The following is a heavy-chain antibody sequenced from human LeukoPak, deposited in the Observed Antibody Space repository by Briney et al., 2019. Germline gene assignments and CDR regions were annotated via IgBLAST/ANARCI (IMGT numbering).Heavy chain of an antibody. D-gene: IGHD5-24*01. Sequence: ASVKVSCKVSGYSLTELSIHWVRQAPGKGLGWMGGFDPDDGETIYAQKFQGRVTMTEDTSADIAYLELSSLKSEDTAIYYCARIDRGGYNYPFYFDHWGQGTLVTVSS. CDR1: GYSLTELS. CDR3: ARIDRGGYNYPFYFDH. J-gene: IGHJ4*02. CDR2: FDPDDGET. V-gene: IGHV1-24*01.